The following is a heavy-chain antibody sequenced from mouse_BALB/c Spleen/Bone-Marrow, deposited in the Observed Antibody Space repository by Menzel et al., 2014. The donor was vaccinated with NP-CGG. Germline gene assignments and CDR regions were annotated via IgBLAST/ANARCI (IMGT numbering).Heavy chain of an antibody. D-gene: IGHD2-1*01. Sequence: VQLKDSGGGLGKPGGSLKLSCAASGFTFTTYTMSWVRQTPEKRLEWVATIISGGRYTYYPDSVKGRFTVSRDNAKNTLYLQMSSLKSEDTAMYYCTRAPYDNSYFDYWGQGTTLTVSS. CDR1: GFTFTTYT. J-gene: IGHJ2*01. V-gene: IGHV5-6-4*01. CDR3: TRAPYDNSYFDY. CDR2: IISGGRYT.